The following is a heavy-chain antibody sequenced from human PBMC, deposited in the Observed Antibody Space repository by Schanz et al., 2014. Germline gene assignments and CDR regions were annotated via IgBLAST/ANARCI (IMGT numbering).Heavy chain of an antibody. Sequence: QVQLVQSGGEVKTPGASVKVSCKASGFTLTSHFMHWLRQAPGQGLEWMGLINPIDGSTTYVWGFHGRLSMTRETSTTQVYMALSTLRSEDTAVYYCARGSCTASGCYDAFDLWGRGTLVSVSS. V-gene: IGHV1-46*01. D-gene: IGHD2-2*01. CDR2: INPIDGST. J-gene: IGHJ3*01. CDR1: GFTLTSHF. CDR3: ARGSCTASGCYDAFDL.